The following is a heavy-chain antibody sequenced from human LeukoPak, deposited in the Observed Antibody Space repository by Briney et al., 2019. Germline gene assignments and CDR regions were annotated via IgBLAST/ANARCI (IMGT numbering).Heavy chain of an antibody. J-gene: IGHJ2*01. CDR3: ATGVSIAAPVTDL. D-gene: IGHD6-13*01. CDR1: GGSISSYY. CDR2: IYYSGST. Sequence: SETLSLTCTVSGGSISSYYWSWIRQPPGKGREWIGYIYYSGSTNYNPSLKSRVTILVDTSKNQFSLKLSSVTAADTAVYYCATGVSIAAPVTDLWGRGTLLTVSS. V-gene: IGHV4-59*01.